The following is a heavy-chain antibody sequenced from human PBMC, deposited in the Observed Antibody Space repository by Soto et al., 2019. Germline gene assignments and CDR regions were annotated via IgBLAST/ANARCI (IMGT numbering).Heavy chain of an antibody. CDR2: ISSSGSTI. D-gene: IGHD3-3*01. Sequence: PGGSLRLSCAASGFTFSDYYMSWIRQAPGKGLEWVSYISSSGSTIYYADSVKGRFTISRDNAKYSLYLQMNSLRAEDTAVYYCASAASWSEYYFDYWGQGTLVTVSS. CDR3: ASAASWSEYYFDY. J-gene: IGHJ4*02. V-gene: IGHV3-11*01. CDR1: GFTFSDYY.